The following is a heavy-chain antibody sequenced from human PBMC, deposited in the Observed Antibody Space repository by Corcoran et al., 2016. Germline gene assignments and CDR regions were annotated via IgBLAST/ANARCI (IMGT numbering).Heavy chain of an antibody. Sequence: QVQLVQSGAEVREPGASVKVSCKASGYTFAAYDVVWVRQAPGQGLEWMGWMNPNSGTTGYAQKFQGRVAMTRDTSISTAYMELSSLGSEDTAVFYCGRGTLIRGVMDTWGQGTLVTVAS. CDR1: GYTFAAYD. V-gene: IGHV1-8*01. J-gene: IGHJ4*02. CDR3: GRGTLIRGVMDT. CDR2: MNPNSGTT. D-gene: IGHD3-10*01.